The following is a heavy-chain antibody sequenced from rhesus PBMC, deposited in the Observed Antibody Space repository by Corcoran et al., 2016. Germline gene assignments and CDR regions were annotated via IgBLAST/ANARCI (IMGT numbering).Heavy chain of an antibody. CDR2: ISYSGTT. J-gene: IGHJ2*01. CDR1: GYSISSGYG. Sequence: QLQLQESGPGLVKPSATLSLTCAVSGYSISSGYGWSWIRQPPGKGLEWIGYISYSGTTSYNPSLKSRVSISRDTSKNQCSRKLSSVTAADTAVYYCARERIAAVYFEFWGPGTPITISS. CDR3: ARERIAAVYFEF. D-gene: IGHD6-25*01. V-gene: IGHV4-122*02.